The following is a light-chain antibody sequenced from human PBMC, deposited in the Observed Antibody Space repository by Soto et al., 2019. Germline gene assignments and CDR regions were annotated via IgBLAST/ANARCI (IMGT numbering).Light chain of an antibody. CDR2: GVS. CDR1: NSDVGGYNY. V-gene: IGLV2-11*01. CDR3: FSYVDTDHLG. J-gene: IGLJ3*02. Sequence: QSALTQPRSVSGSPGQSVTISCTGTNSDVGGYNYVSWYQQYPGKAPKLMISGVSERPSGVPDRFSGSKSGNTASLTISGLQAEDEADYYCFSYVDTDHLGFGGGNKVNVL.